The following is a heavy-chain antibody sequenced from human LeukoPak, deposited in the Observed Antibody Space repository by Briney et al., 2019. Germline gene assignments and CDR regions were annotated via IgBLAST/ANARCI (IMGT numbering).Heavy chain of an antibody. V-gene: IGHV4-39*01. J-gene: IGHJ4*02. CDR1: GGSISSSNYY. CDR3: ARHLFGSGYYPDY. CDR2: IYYSGFT. Sequence: SETLSLTCTVSGGSISSSNYYWGWIRQPPGKGLEWIGTIYYSGFTYYNPSLRTRVTISVDTSKKQFSLKLSSVTAADTAVYYCARHLFGSGYYPDYWGQGTLVTVSS. D-gene: IGHD3-22*01.